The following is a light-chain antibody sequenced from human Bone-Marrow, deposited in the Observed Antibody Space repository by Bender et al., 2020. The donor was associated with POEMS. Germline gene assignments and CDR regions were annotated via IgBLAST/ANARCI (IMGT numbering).Light chain of an antibody. CDR1: SSDVGGYNY. J-gene: IGLJ2*01. V-gene: IGLV2-11*01. CDR2: DVV. Sequence: QSALTQPRSVSGSPGQSVTISCTGTSSDVGGYNYVSWYQQHPGEAPKLMIYDVVKRPSGVPGRFSASKSGSTASLTISELQVEDEAVYYCFSYGPTTAFGGGTKLTVL. CDR3: FSYGPTTA.